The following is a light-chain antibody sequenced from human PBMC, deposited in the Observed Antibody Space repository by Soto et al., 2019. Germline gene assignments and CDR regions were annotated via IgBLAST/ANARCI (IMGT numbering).Light chain of an antibody. CDR2: SAS. CDR3: QQYGSSPPRT. J-gene: IGKJ5*01. Sequence: EIVMTQSPATLSVSPGGIATLSCSASQSISDTLAWYQQKPGQAPRLLIYSASRRATGFPARFSGSGSGTDFTLTISSLQSEDFAVYYCQQYGSSPPRTFGQGTRLEIK. V-gene: IGKV3-15*01. CDR1: QSISDT.